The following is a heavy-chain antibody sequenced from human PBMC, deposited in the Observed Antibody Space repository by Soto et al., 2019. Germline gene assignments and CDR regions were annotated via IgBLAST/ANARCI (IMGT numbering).Heavy chain of an antibody. CDR1: GFTFSSYS. J-gene: IGHJ6*02. Sequence: GGSLRLSCAASGFTFSSYSMNWVRQAPGKGPEWVSSISSSSSYIYYADSVKGRFTISRDNAKNSLYLQMNSLRAEDTAVYYCARDQGYCSSTSCYRYYYYGMDVWGQGTTVTVSS. D-gene: IGHD2-2*01. V-gene: IGHV3-21*01. CDR2: ISSSSSYI. CDR3: ARDQGYCSSTSCYRYYYYGMDV.